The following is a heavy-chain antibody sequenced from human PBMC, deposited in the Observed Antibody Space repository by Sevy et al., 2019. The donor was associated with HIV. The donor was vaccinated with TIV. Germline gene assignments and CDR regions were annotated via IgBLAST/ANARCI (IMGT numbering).Heavy chain of an antibody. CDR2: ISYDGSNK. D-gene: IGHD6-19*01. CDR3: ARDHQRQWLVRGYFDY. J-gene: IGHJ4*02. Sequence: GGSLRLSCAASGFTFSSYAMPWVRQAPGKGLEWVAVISYDGSNKYYADSVKGRFTISRDNSKNTLYLQMNSLRAEDTAVYYCARDHQRQWLVRGYFDYWGQGTLVTVSS. CDR1: GFTFSSYA. V-gene: IGHV3-30-3*01.